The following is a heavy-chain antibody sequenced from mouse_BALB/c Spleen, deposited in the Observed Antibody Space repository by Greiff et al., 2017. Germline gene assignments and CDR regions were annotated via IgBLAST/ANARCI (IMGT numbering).Heavy chain of an antibody. J-gene: IGHJ1*01. V-gene: IGHV5-12-2*01. CDR2: ISNGGGST. CDR1: GFTFSSYT. D-gene: IGHD2-1*01. CDR3: ARHYGNWYFDV. Sequence: EVKLEESGGGLVQPGGSLKLSCAASGFTFSSYTMSWVRQTPEKRLEWVAYISNGGGSTYYPDTVKGRFTISRDNAKNTLYLQMSSLKSEDTAMYYCARHYGNWYFDVWGAGTTVTVSS.